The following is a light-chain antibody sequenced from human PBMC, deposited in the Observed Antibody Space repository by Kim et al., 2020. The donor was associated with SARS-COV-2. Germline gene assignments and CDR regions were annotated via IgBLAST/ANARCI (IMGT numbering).Light chain of an antibody. V-gene: IGLV3-21*04. CDR2: YDS. CDR3: QVWDSSRDRYV. CDR1: NIGSDS. J-gene: IGLJ1*01. Sequence: APGKTAWITCGGNNIGSDSVHWYQQKPGQAPMLVIFYDSDRPSGIPERFSGSNSGNTATLTISRVEAGDEADYYCQVWDSSRDRYVFGTGTKVTVL.